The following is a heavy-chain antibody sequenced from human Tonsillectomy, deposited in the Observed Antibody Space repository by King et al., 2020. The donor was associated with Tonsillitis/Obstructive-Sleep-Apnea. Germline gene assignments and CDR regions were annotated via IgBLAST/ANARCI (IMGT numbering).Heavy chain of an antibody. D-gene: IGHD3-3*01. CDR2: IIPIFGTA. V-gene: IGHV1-69*01. J-gene: IGHJ6*03. CDR3: ARQGWRFLEWLLYRNRSHYYYYMDV. Sequence: VQLVESGAEVKKPGSSVKVSCKASGGTFSSYAISWVRQAPGQGLEWMGGIIPIFGTANYAQKFQGRVTITADESTSTAYMELSSLRSEDTAVYYCARQGWRFLEWLLYRNRSHYYYYMDVWGKGTTVTVSS. CDR1: GGTFSSYA.